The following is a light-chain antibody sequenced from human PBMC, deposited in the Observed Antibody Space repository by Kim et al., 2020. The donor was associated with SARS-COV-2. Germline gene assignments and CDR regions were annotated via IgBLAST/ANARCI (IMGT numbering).Light chain of an antibody. V-gene: IGLV3-27*01. J-gene: IGLJ2*01. CDR3: YSAADNNLRV. Sequence: SSELTQPSSVSVSPGQTAWITCSGDALAKKYVRWFQQKPGQAPVVVIYKDSERPSGIPERFSGSSSGTTVTLTISGAQVEDEADYYCYSAADNNLRVFGGGTKLTVL. CDR1: ALAKKY. CDR2: KDS.